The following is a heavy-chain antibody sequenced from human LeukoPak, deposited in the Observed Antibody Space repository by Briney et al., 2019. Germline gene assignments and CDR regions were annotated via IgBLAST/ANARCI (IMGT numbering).Heavy chain of an antibody. V-gene: IGHV3-21*01. D-gene: IGHD3-10*02. J-gene: IGHJ2*01. CDR2: ISSSGSYI. Sequence: KAGGSLRLSCAASGFTFSSYNMNWVRQAPGKGLEWVSSISSSGSYIYYADSVKGRFTISRDNAKNSLYLQVNSLRAEDTAVYYCAREYVTMIGLWTRYFDRWGRGTLVTVSS. CDR1: GFTFSSYN. CDR3: AREYVTMIGLWTRYFDR.